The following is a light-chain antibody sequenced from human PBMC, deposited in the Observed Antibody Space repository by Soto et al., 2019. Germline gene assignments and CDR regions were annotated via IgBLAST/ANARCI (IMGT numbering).Light chain of an antibody. V-gene: IGLV1-40*01. CDR1: SSNIGAGYD. CDR2: GNN. Sequence: QSVLTQPPSVSGAPGQRVTITCTGSSSNIGAGYDVHWYQQLPGTAPKLLIYGNNNRPSGVPDRFSGSKSGTSASLAITGLQAEDEADYYRQSYDSSLSVLVFGGGTQLTVL. J-gene: IGLJ2*01. CDR3: QSYDSSLSVLV.